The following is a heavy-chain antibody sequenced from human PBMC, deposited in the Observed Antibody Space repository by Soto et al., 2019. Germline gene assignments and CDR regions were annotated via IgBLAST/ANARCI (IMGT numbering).Heavy chain of an antibody. CDR2: IYPSDSDT. Sequence: PGESLKISCKGSGYGFTTYWIGWVRQMPGKGLEWVGNIYPSDSDTRYSPSFQGQVTISADKSINTAYLQWTSLKASDTAIYYCARNYFFDYWGQGTLVTSPQ. D-gene: IGHD1-7*01. CDR3: ARNYFFDY. J-gene: IGHJ4*02. CDR1: GYGFTTYW. V-gene: IGHV5-51*01.